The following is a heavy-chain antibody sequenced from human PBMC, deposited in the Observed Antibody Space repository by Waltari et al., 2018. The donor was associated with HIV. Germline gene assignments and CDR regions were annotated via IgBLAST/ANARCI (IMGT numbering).Heavy chain of an antibody. D-gene: IGHD5-18*01. V-gene: IGHV3-43*01. CDR1: GLGFDDYT. CDR2: ISWDGRNI. Sequence: EVQLEESGGALLQPGGSLRLSCAASGLGFDDYTMHWVRQAPGKGLEWVSLISWDGRNIQYADSVKGRFTVSRDNSKNSLSLQMNSLRTEDTALYYCAKGLPITFWGQGTTVTVSS. CDR3: AKGLPITF. J-gene: IGHJ6*02.